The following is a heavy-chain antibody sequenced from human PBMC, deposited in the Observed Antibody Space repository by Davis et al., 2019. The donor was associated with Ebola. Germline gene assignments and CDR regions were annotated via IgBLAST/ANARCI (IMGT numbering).Heavy chain of an antibody. V-gene: IGHV1-69*13. D-gene: IGHD2-2*01. J-gene: IGHJ6*03. Sequence: SVKVSCKASGGTFSSYAISWVRQAPGQGLEWMGGIIPIFGTANYAQKFQGRVTITADESTSTAYMELSSLRSEDTAVYYCATVQLPMGAYMDVWGKGTTVTVSS. CDR3: ATVQLPMGAYMDV. CDR2: IIPIFGTA. CDR1: GGTFSSYA.